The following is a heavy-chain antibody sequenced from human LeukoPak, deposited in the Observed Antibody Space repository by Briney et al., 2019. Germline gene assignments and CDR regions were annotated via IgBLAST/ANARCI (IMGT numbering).Heavy chain of an antibody. CDR2: INPSGGST. V-gene: IGHV1-46*01. J-gene: IGHJ4*02. CDR3: ARVVPGPGHFDY. Sequence: GASVKVSCKASGYTFTSYDINWVRQAPGQGLEWMGIINPSGGSTSYAQKFQGRVTMTRDTSTRTVYMELSSLRSEDTAVYYCARVVPGPGHFDYWGQGTLVTVSS. CDR1: GYTFTSYD.